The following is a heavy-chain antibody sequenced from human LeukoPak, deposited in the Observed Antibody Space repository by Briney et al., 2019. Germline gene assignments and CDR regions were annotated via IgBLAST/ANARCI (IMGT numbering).Heavy chain of an antibody. J-gene: IGHJ4*02. CDR3: ARDRDYGDDECSFDY. D-gene: IGHD4-17*01. CDR1: GGTFSSYA. CDR2: IIPIFGTA. V-gene: IGHV1-69*13. Sequence: GASVKVSCKTSGGTFSSYAISWVRQAPGQGLEWMGGIIPIFGTANYAQKFQGRVTITADESTSTAYMELSSLRSEDTAVYYCARDRDYGDDECSFDYWGQGTLVTVSS.